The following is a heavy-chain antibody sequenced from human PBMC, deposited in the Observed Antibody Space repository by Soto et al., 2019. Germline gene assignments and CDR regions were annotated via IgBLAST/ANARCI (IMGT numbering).Heavy chain of an antibody. D-gene: IGHD4-17*01. Sequence: EVQLVESGGGVVQPGGPLRLSCAASGFTFSIYWMHWVRQVPGTGLVWVSRINAGGNYTSNADFVKGRFTVSRDNAKNTLYLQMDSLSPEDTAVYVFARGGAYGDYRSDYWGQGALVTVSS. J-gene: IGHJ4*02. CDR1: GFTFSIYW. CDR2: INAGGNYT. V-gene: IGHV3-74*01. CDR3: ARGGAYGDYRSDY.